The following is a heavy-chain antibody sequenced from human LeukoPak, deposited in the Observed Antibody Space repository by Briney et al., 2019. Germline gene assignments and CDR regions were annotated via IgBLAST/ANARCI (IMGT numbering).Heavy chain of an antibody. J-gene: IGHJ4*02. V-gene: IGHV3-30-3*01. CDR1: GFNFNSYV. CDR3: ARLVMASIY. CDR2: ITHDGSSK. Sequence: PGRSLRLSCAASGFNFNSYVMNWVRQAPGKRLEWVAAITHDGSSKFYADSVKGRFTISRDNSKNSLYLQMNSLRAEDTAVYYCARLVMASIYWGEGTLVSLS. D-gene: IGHD5-24*01.